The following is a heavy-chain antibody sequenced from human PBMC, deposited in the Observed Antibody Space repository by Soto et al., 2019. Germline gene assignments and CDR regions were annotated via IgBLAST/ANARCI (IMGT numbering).Heavy chain of an antibody. V-gene: IGHV3-23*01. CDR1: GFTFDTYG. J-gene: IGHJ4*02. D-gene: IGHD6-19*01. CDR2: ITGRGDRT. Sequence: EGQLLESGGDLAQPGGSLRLSCEVFGFTFDTYGMSWVRQAPGKGLEWVAAITGRGDRTDYADSVKGRFTISRDNSNNTLYLEMNSLRAEDTAVYYCAKDWGSGWFRAYFDNWGQGTQVTVSS. CDR3: AKDWGSGWFRAYFDN.